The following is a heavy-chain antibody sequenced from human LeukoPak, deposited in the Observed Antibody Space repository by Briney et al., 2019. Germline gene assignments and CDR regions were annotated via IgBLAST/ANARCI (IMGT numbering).Heavy chain of an antibody. CDR1: GYTFTGYY. J-gene: IGHJ4*02. V-gene: IGHV1-2*06. Sequence: GASVKVSCKASGYTFTGYYMHWVRQAPGQGLEWMGRINPNSGGTNYAQKFQGRVTMTRDTSISTAYMELSRLRSDDTAVYYCAREQPGYCSSTSCHHFDYWGQGTLVTVSS. CDR2: INPNSGGT. D-gene: IGHD2-2*03. CDR3: AREQPGYCSSTSCHHFDY.